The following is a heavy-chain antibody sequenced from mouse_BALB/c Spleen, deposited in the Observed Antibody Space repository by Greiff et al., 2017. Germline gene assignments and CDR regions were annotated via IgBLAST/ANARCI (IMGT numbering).Heavy chain of an antibody. V-gene: IGHV5-6*01. J-gene: IGHJ3*01. CDR2: ISSGGSYT. CDR3: ARHGPITTATWFAY. CDR1: GFTFSSYG. Sequence: EVQGVESGGDLVKPGGSLKLSCAASGFTFSSYGMSWVRQTPDKRLEWVATISSGGSYTYYPDSVKGRFTISRDNAKNTLYLQMSSLKSEDTAMYYCARHGPITTATWFAYWGQGTLVTVSA. D-gene: IGHD1-2*01.